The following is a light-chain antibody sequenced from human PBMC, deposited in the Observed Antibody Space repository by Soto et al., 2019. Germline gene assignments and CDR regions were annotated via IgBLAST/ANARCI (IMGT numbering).Light chain of an antibody. CDR3: CSYAGSYTFLI. CDR1: SSDVGGYNY. V-gene: IGLV2-11*01. J-gene: IGLJ2*01. Sequence: QSALTQPRSVSGSPGQSVTISCTGTSSDVGGYNYVSWYQQHPGKAPKLMIYDVNKRASGVPDRFSGSKSGSTASLTISGLQAEDEAEYHCCSYAGSYTFLIFGGGTKVTVL. CDR2: DVN.